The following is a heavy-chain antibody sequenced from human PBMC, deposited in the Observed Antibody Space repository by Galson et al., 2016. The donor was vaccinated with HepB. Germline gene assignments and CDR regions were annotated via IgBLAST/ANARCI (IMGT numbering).Heavy chain of an antibody. CDR1: GYTFTGYG. Sequence: SVKVSCKASGYTFTGYGISWVRQAPGQGLEWMGIINPSGGGTSYAQRFQGRVTMTRDTSTSTVYMGLSSLRSEDTAVYYCARDPVYYDFWSGYYPFNWFDPWGQGTLVTVSS. CDR3: ARDPVYYDFWSGYYPFNWFDP. V-gene: IGHV1-46*01. CDR2: INPSGGGT. J-gene: IGHJ5*02. D-gene: IGHD3-3*01.